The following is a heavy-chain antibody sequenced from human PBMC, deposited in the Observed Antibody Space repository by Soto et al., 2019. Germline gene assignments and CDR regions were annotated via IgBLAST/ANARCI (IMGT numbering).Heavy chain of an antibody. Sequence: ASVKVSCKASGGTFSTYAITWVRQAPGQGLEWMGGIIPIFGTANDAQKFQGRVTITADESTSTAYMELSSLRSEDTAVYYCAMPLAPVSLRFIDDAAISGRDVWGQGTTATVS. J-gene: IGHJ6*02. CDR1: GGTFSTYA. D-gene: IGHD3-9*01. CDR2: IIPIFGTA. CDR3: AMPLAPVSLRFIDDAAISGRDV. V-gene: IGHV1-69*13.